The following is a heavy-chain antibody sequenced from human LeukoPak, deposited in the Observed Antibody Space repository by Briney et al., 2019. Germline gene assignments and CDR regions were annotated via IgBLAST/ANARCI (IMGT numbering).Heavy chain of an antibody. Sequence: PGGSLRLSCAASGFTFSSYWMHWVRQAPGKGLVWVSRINTDGSSTIYADSVKGRFTISRDNSKNTLYLQMNSLRAEDTAVYYCAREDGSGSFYYYYYYYMDVWGKGTTVTVSS. V-gene: IGHV3-74*01. J-gene: IGHJ6*03. CDR3: AREDGSGSFYYYYYYYMDV. CDR2: INTDGSST. CDR1: GFTFSSYW. D-gene: IGHD3-10*01.